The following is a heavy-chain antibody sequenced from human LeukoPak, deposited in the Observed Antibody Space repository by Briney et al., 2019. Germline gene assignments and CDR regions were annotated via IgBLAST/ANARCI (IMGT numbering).Heavy chain of an antibody. CDR3: ARVVQDIVVVPAAMATFDY. D-gene: IGHD2-2*01. CDR1: GGSISSYY. Sequence: SETLSLTCTVSGGSISSYYWSWVRQPPGKGLEWIGYIYYSGSTNYNPSLKSRVTISVDTSKNQFSLKLSSVTAADTAVYYCARVVQDIVVVPAAMATFDYWGQGTLVTVSS. CDR2: IYYSGST. V-gene: IGHV4-59*01. J-gene: IGHJ4*02.